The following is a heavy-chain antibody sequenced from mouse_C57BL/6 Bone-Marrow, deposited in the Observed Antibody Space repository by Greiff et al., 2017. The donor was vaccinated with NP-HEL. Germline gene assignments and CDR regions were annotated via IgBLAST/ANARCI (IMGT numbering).Heavy chain of an antibody. V-gene: IGHV5-6*01. CDR1: GFPFSSYG. Sequence: EVKLVESGGDLVKPGGSLKLSCAASGFPFSSYGISWVRQTPDKRLEWVATISSGGSYTYYPDRVKGRFTISRDNAKNTLYLQMSSLKAEDTAMYYCARHYYNNYFDYWGQGTTLTVSS. CDR2: ISSGGSYT. D-gene: IGHD2-12*01. J-gene: IGHJ2*01. CDR3: ARHYYNNYFDY.